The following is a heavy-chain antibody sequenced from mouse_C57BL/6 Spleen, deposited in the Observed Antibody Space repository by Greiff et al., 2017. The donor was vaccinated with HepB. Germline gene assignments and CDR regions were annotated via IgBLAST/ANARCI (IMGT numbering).Heavy chain of an antibody. Sequence: QVQLQQPGAELVMPGASVKLSCKASGYTFTSYWMHWVKQRPGQGLEWIGEIDPSDSYTNYNQKFKGKSTVTVDKSSSTAYMQLSSLTSEDSAVYYCARGNAMDYWGQGTSVTVSS. V-gene: IGHV1-69*01. CDR2: IDPSDSYT. CDR1: GYTFTSYW. CDR3: ARGNAMDY. J-gene: IGHJ4*01.